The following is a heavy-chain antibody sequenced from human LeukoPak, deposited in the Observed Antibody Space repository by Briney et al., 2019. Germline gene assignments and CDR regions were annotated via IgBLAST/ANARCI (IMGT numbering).Heavy chain of an antibody. D-gene: IGHD5-18*01. CDR2: ISTSGGST. J-gene: IGHJ4*02. CDR3: ARDRGYGKFDY. CDR1: GFTVSSYA. V-gene: IGHV3-23*01. Sequence: GGSLRLSCAASGFTVSSYAMNWVRQAPGKGLEWVATISTSGGSTYYADFVKGRFTISRDNSKNTLYLQMNSLRAEDTAVYYCARDRGYGKFDYWGQGTLVTVSS.